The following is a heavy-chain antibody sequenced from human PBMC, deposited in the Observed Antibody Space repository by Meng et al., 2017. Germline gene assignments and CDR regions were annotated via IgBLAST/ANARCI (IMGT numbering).Heavy chain of an antibody. V-gene: IGHV1-69*01. Sequence: VRWVESGAEVKKPGSSVKVSCKASGGTFSSYAISWVRQAPGQGLEWMGGIIPIFGTANYAQKFQGRVTITADESTSTAYMELSSLRSEDTAVYYCASLHCSGGSCYPPFDYWGQGTLVTVSS. D-gene: IGHD2-15*01. CDR2: IIPIFGTA. J-gene: IGHJ4*02. CDR3: ASLHCSGGSCYPPFDY. CDR1: GGTFSSYA.